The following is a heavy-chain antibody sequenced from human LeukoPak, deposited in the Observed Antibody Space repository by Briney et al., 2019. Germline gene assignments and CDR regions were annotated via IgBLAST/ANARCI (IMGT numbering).Heavy chain of an antibody. V-gene: IGHV1-69*13. CDR3: ARVGVVAALYYFDY. CDR1: GGTFSRYA. D-gene: IGHD2-15*01. Sequence: SVKVSCKASGGTFSRYAISWVRQAPGEGVEGMGGIITIFGTAKYAQKLEGRVTITGDEYKRKAYMEVSRLRCGETAVYYCARVGVVAALYYFDYWGQGTLVTVSS. CDR2: IITIFGTA. J-gene: IGHJ4*02.